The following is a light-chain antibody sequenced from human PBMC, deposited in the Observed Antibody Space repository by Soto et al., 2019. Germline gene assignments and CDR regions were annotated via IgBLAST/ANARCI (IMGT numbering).Light chain of an antibody. CDR3: SSYAGAKGL. V-gene: IGLV2-8*01. J-gene: IGLJ2*01. CDR1: SSDIGGYNY. Sequence: QSALTQPPSASGSPGQSGTISCTGTSSDIGGYNYVSWYQQHPGKAPKVMIYEVNKRPSGVPDRFSGSKSGNTASLTVSGLQAEDEADYYCSSYAGAKGLFGGGTKLTVL. CDR2: EVN.